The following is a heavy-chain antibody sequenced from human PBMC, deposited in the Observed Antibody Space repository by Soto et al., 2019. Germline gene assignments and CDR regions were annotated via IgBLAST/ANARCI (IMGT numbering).Heavy chain of an antibody. CDR3: ARDLMVATPIYGMDV. J-gene: IGHJ6*02. CDR2: IWYDGSNK. V-gene: IGHV3-33*01. D-gene: IGHD5-12*01. Sequence: GGSLRLSCAASGFTFSSYGMHWVRQAPGKGLEWVAVIWYDGSNKYYADSVKGRFTISRDNSKNTLYLQMNSLRAEDTAVYYCARDLMVATPIYGMDVWGQGTTVTVSS. CDR1: GFTFSSYG.